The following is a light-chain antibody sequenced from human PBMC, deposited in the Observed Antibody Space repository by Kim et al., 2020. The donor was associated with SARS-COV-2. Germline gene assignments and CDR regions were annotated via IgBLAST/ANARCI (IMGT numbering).Light chain of an antibody. CDR2: DAG. CDR1: HNIEIS. CDR3: RHRGSWPPALT. V-gene: IGKV3-11*01. J-gene: IGKJ4*01. Sequence: PGESATQCCRASHNIEISLAWYQQTPGQAPRRLIYDAGVRDAGNPDKFSGSGSRTDFTLTNGSLAPEDFARYYCRHRGSWPPALTFGGGTKVDIK.